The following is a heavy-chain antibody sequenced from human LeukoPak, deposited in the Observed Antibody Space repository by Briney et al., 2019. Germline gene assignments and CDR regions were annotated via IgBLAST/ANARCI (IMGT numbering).Heavy chain of an antibody. CDR1: GGPFSTYY. CDR3: ARAWDYYDSRGFYLRYFDY. V-gene: IGHV4-59*01. Sequence: PSETLSLTCTVSGGPFSTYYWSWLRQPPGKGLEWIGYIYYSGSTNYNPSLKSRVTISVDMSKNQFSLKLSSVTAADTAVYYCARAWDYYDSRGFYLRYFDYWGQGTLVTVSS. D-gene: IGHD3-22*01. CDR2: IYYSGST. J-gene: IGHJ4*02.